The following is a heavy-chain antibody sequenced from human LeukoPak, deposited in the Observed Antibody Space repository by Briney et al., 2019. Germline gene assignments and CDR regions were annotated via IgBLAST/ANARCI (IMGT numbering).Heavy chain of an antibody. V-gene: IGHV3-23*01. J-gene: IGHJ4*02. CDR1: GFTFSNYA. D-gene: IGHD2-15*01. Sequence: GGSLRLSCAASGFTFSNYAIHWVRQAPGKGLEWVAATSSSDPGTYHADSVRGRFTISRDNSKNTLYLQMNRLRVEDAAAYYCARAPVTSCRGAFCYPFDYWGQGTLVTVSS. CDR3: ARAPVTSCRGAFCYPFDY. CDR2: TSSSDPGT.